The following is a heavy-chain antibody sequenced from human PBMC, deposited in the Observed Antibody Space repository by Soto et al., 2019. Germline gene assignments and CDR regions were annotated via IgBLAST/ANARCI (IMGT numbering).Heavy chain of an antibody. CDR2: FHNDKST. V-gene: IGHV4-59*01. D-gene: IGHD2-2*01. CDR3: ARDSTSWFLFDT. CDR1: GDSSAAYY. Sequence: PETLSLTCSVSGDSSAAYYWNWIRQPPGKPLEWIGYFHNDKSTTYNPSLNSRASISVDSSKRQVSLKISSVTAADTAVYYCARDSTSWFLFDTWGQGVLVTVSS. J-gene: IGHJ4*02.